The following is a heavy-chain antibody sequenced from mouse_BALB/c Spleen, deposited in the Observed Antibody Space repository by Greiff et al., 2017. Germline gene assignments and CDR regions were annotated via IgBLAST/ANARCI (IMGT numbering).Heavy chain of an antibody. V-gene: IGHV1-7*01. D-gene: IGHD1-1*01. CDR2: INPSTGYT. CDR3: ARNYGSSYWYFDV. J-gene: IGHJ1*01. CDR1: GYTFTSYW. Sequence: QVQLQQSGAELAKPGASVKMSCKASGYTFTSYWMHWVKQRPGQGLEWIGYINPSTGYTEYTQKFKDKATLTADKSSSTAYMQLSSLTSEDSAVYYCARNYGSSYWYFDVWGAGTTVTVSS.